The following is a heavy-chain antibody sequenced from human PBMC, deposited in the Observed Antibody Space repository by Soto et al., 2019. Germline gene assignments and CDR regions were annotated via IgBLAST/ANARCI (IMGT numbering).Heavy chain of an antibody. CDR1: GVSIKSGDNY. D-gene: IGHD7-27*01. J-gene: IGHJ5*01. V-gene: IGHV4-30-4*08. CDR2: IYYVGST. Sequence: QVQLQESGPGQVKPSQTLSLTCSVSGVSIKSGDNYWSWIRQPPGKGLEWIGNIYYVGSTSYNPSLKRRVSMSVDTSKNHFSLKLTSVTAADTAVYYCARNTSRLGWFDSWGQGTLVTVSS. CDR3: ARNTSRLGWFDS.